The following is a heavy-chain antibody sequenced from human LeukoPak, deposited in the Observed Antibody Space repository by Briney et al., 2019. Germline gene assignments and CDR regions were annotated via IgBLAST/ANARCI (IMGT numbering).Heavy chain of an antibody. CDR3: ARGAAAGNSFDY. Sequence: PSETLSLTCTVSGGSVSSGSYYWSWIRQPPGKGLEWIGYIYYSGSTNYNPSLKSRVTMSVDTSKNQFSLTLSSVTAADTAVYYCARGAAAGNSFDYWGQGTLVTVSS. CDR2: IYYSGST. CDR1: GGSVSSGSYY. J-gene: IGHJ4*02. V-gene: IGHV4-61*01. D-gene: IGHD6-13*01.